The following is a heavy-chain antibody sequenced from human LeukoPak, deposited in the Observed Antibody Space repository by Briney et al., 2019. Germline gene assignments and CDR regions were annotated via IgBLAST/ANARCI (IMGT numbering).Heavy chain of an antibody. CDR2: ITASGTAM. CDR3: ASSGSYRFDY. CDR1: GFTFSSYS. D-gene: IGHD1-26*01. V-gene: IGHV3-48*02. Sequence: GGSLRLSCAASGFTFSSYSMNWVRQAPGKGLEWVSHITASGTAMFYADSVKGRFTISRDNAKNSLYLQMNSLGDEDTAVYYCASSGSYRFDYWGQGTLVTVSS. J-gene: IGHJ4*02.